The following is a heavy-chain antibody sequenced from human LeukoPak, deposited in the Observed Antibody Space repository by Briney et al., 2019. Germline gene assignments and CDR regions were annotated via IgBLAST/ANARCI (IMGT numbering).Heavy chain of an antibody. J-gene: IGHJ4*02. CDR3: AKVAKYYYGPETYYFFEQ. V-gene: IGHV3-7*01. D-gene: IGHD3-10*01. CDR2: INQDGTEK. CDR1: GFSFSTYW. Sequence: GESLRLSCAASGFSFSTYWMSWVRQAPGKGLEWVSEINQDGTEKYYVDSVKGRFTVSRDYAKNSLYLQMNSLRVEDTAVYYCAKVAKYYYGPETYYFFEQWGQGTPVTASS.